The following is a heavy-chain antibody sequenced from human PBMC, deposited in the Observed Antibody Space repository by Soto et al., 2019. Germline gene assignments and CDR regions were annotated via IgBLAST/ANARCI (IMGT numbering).Heavy chain of an antibody. D-gene: IGHD2-2*01. J-gene: IGHJ6*02. Sequence: QVQLVQSGAEVKKPGSSVKVSCKASGGTFSSYAISWVRQAPGQGLEWMGGTIPISGTANDAQKFQGRVTITADESTSTAYMELSSLRSADTAVYYCARSQGTSTSLEIYYYYYYGMDVWGQGTTVTVSS. V-gene: IGHV1-69*01. CDR2: TIPISGTA. CDR1: GGTFSSYA. CDR3: ARSQGTSTSLEIYYYYYYGMDV.